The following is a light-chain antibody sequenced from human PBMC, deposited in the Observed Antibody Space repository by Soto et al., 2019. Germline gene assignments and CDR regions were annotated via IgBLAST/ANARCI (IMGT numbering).Light chain of an antibody. CDR1: SSDVGGYNF. J-gene: IGLJ3*02. CDR3: SSYTSTSTGV. Sequence: QSVLTQPASVSGSPGQSITISCTGTSSDVGGYNFVSWYQQHPGKATNLMIYEVINRPSGVSNRFSGSKSGNTASLTISGLQAEDEADYYCSSYTSTSTGVFVGGTQLTV. V-gene: IGLV2-14*01. CDR2: EVI.